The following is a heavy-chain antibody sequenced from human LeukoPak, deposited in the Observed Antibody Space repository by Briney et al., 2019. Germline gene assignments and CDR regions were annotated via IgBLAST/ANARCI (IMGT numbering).Heavy chain of an antibody. J-gene: IGHJ4*02. CDR2: IYYTGST. CDR3: ARGSNVGSLFDY. V-gene: IGHV4-59*01. Sequence: SQTLSLTCTVSGDSITYYYWSWIRQPPGKGLEWIGYIYYTGSTNYNPSLKSRVIMSVDTSMNRFSLNLGSVTAADTAVYYCARGSNVGSLFDYWGQRALVTVSS. D-gene: IGHD3-10*01. CDR1: GDSITYYY.